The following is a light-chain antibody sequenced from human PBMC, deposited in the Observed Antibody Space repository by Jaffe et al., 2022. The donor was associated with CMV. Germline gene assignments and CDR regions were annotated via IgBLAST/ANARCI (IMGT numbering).Light chain of an antibody. CDR2: GAS. J-gene: IGKJ1*01. CDR1: QSVTSNY. V-gene: IGKV3-20*01. Sequence: EIVLTQSPGTLSLSPGERATLSCRASQSVTSNYLAWYQQKPGQAPRLLIHGASSRATGIPDRFSGSESGTDFTLTISRLEPEDFAVYYCHQYGGSPRTFGQGTKVEIK. CDR3: HQYGGSPRT.